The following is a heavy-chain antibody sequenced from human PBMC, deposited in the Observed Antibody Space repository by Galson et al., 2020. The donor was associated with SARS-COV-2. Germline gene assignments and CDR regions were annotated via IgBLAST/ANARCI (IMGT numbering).Heavy chain of an antibody. J-gene: IGHJ4*02. CDR1: GGSFSGYY. Sequence: SQASETLSLTCTVYGGSFSGYYWTWIRQSPVKGLEWIGESNHAGSTRYNPSLRSRVTLSVDTSKNQFSLDLSSVTAADTAVYYCARGLYYQDSSGSYYRGGWYYFDSWGQGTLVTVSS. CDR3: ARGLYYQDSSGSYYRGGWYYFDS. V-gene: IGHV4-34*01. CDR2: SNHAGST. D-gene: IGHD3-22*01.